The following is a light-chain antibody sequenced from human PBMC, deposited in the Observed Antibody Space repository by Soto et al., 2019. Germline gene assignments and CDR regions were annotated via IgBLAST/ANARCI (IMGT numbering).Light chain of an antibody. CDR1: SSNIGAGYD. Sequence: QSVLTQPPSVSGAPGQRVTISCTESSSNIGAGYDVHWYQQLPGTAPKLLIYGNSNRPSGVPDRFSGSKSVTSASLAITGLQAEDEADYYCQSYDISLSGWVFGGGTKLTVL. CDR3: QSYDISLSGWV. J-gene: IGLJ3*02. V-gene: IGLV1-40*01. CDR2: GNS.